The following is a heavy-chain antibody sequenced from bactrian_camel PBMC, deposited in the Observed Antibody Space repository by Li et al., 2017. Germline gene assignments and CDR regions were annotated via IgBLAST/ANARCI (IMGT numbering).Heavy chain of an antibody. V-gene: IGHV3S6*01. CDR3: ACGGVGAREYIY. D-gene: IGHD5*01. Sequence: HVQLVESGGGLVQPGESLRISCTASGFIFRDHYMNWVRQAPGKGLEWVTGIYAEGRDTYYSDSAKGRFAISRDNAKNTLYLQMSSLNAEDTALYYCACGGVGAREYIYWGQGTQVTVS. J-gene: IGHJ4*01. CDR1: GFIFRDHY. CDR2: IYAEGRDT.